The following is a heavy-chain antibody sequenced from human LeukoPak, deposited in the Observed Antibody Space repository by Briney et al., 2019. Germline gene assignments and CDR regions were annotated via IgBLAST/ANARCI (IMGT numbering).Heavy chain of an antibody. Sequence: GGSLRLSRAASGLTFSGYAMSWVRQAPGKGLEWVSAISASGGSTYCADSVKGRFTISRDNSKNTLYLQMNSLRAEDTAVYYCAFGRSGRIVRPFGYWGQGTLVTVSS. CDR2: ISASGGST. CDR3: AFGRSGRIVRPFGY. V-gene: IGHV3-23*01. CDR1: GLTFSGYA. D-gene: IGHD1-26*01. J-gene: IGHJ4*02.